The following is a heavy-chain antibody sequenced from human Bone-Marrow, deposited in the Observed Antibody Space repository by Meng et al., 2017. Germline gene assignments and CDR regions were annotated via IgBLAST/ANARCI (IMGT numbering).Heavy chain of an antibody. CDR1: GFTLSSYA. J-gene: IGHJ6*02. Sequence: GESLKISCAASGFTLSSYAMHWVRQAPGKGLEWVAATSYDGSNTYYVDSVKGRFTISRDNAKNTLYLQMNSLRAEDTAVYYCARGKGVFDDFWRGFRGMDVWGQGTTVTVSS. CDR3: ARGKGVFDDFWRGFRGMDV. D-gene: IGHD3-3*01. CDR2: TSYDGSNT. V-gene: IGHV3-30*04.